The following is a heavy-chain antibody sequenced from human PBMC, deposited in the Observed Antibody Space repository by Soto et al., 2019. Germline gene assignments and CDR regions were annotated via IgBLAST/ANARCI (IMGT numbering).Heavy chain of an antibody. D-gene: IGHD2-8*01. V-gene: IGHV3-23*01. CDR1: GFTFSSYA. CDR2: ISSSAGST. J-gene: IGHJ4*02. CDR3: ARDEGSGMQYCFDY. Sequence: EVQLLESGGGLVQPGGSLRLSCAASGFTFSSYAMSWVRQAPGKGLEWVSVISSSAGSTYYADSVKGRFTISRDNSKNTLYLQMNSLRAEDTAVYYCARDEGSGMQYCFDYWGQGTLVTVSS.